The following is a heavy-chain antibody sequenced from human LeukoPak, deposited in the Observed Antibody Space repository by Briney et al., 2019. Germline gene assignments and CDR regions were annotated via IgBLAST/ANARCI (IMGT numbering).Heavy chain of an antibody. CDR2: INHGGST. V-gene: IGHV4-34*01. J-gene: IGHJ4*02. D-gene: IGHD3-16*02. CDR1: GGSFSGYY. Sequence: SENLSLNCAVYGGSFSGYYCSWIRQPPGKGLEWIGEINHGGSTNYNPSLKSRVTISVDTSKNQFSLKLSSVTAADKAVYYCARGRYYDYVWGSYRQRYFDYWGQGTLVTVSS. CDR3: ARGRYYDYVWGSYRQRYFDY.